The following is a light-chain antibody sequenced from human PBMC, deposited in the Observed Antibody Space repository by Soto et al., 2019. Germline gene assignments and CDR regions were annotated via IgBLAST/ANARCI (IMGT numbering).Light chain of an antibody. Sequence: QSALTQPASVSGSPGQSITISCTGTSSDVGGYNYVSWYQQHPCKAPKLMIYDVSNRPSGVSNRFSGSKSGNTASLTISGPQAEDEADYYCSSYTSSSTLMVFGGGTKLTVL. V-gene: IGLV2-14*01. J-gene: IGLJ2*01. CDR3: SSYTSSSTLMV. CDR2: DVS. CDR1: SSDVGGYNY.